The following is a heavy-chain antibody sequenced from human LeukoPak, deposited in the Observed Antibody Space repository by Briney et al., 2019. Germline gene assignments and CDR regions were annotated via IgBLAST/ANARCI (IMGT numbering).Heavy chain of an antibody. D-gene: IGHD3-3*01. J-gene: IGHJ6*02. CDR2: ISGSGGST. CDR1: GFTFSSYA. V-gene: IGHV3-23*01. CDR3: ARDDRLSGHYYGMDV. Sequence: PGGSLRLSCAASGFTFSSYAMSWVRQAPGKGLEWVSAISGSGGSTYYADSVKGRFTISRDNSKNTLYLQMNSLRAEDTAVYYCARDDRLSGHYYGMDVWGQGTTVTVSS.